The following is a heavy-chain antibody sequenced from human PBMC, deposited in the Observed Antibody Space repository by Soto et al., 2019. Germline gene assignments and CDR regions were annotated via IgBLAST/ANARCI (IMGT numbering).Heavy chain of an antibody. Sequence: QVQLVQSGAEVKKPGASVKVSCKASGYTFTNYGISWVRQAPGQGLEWMGWISADNGITNYAQKLQGRVTMTTDTSTSTAYMELRSLRSDDTAVYYCATGQRITMVRGDYYFDYWGQGTLVTVSS. CDR1: GYTFTNYG. V-gene: IGHV1-18*01. J-gene: IGHJ4*02. CDR3: ATGQRITMVRGDYYFDY. CDR2: ISADNGIT. D-gene: IGHD3-10*01.